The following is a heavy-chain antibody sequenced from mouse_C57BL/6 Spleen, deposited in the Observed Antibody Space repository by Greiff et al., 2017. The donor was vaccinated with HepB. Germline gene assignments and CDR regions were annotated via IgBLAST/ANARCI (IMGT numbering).Heavy chain of an antibody. CDR3: TLITTVVALDY. D-gene: IGHD1-1*01. V-gene: IGHV14-4*01. CDR2: IDPENGDT. Sequence: VQLQQSGAELVRPGASVKLSCTASGFNIKDDYMHWVKQRPEQGLEWIGWIDPENGDTEYASKFQGKATITADTSSNTAYLQRSSLTSEDTAVYYCTLITTVVALDYWGQGTTLTVSS. CDR1: GFNIKDDY. J-gene: IGHJ2*01.